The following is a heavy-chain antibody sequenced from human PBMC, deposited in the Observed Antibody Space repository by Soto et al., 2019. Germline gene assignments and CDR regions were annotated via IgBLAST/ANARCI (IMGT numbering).Heavy chain of an antibody. CDR3: ARPVVRGGNWFDP. Sequence: QLQLQESGPGLVKPSETLSLTCTVSGGSISSSSYYWGWIRQPPGKGLEWIGSIYYSGSTYYNPSLKSRVTISVDTSKNQFSLKLSSVTAADTAVYYCARPVVRGGNWFDPWGQGTLVTVSS. D-gene: IGHD3-10*01. CDR1: GGSISSSSYY. V-gene: IGHV4-39*01. CDR2: IYYSGST. J-gene: IGHJ5*02.